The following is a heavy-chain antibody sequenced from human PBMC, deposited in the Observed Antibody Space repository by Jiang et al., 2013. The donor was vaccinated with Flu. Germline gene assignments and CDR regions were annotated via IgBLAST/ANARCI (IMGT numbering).Heavy chain of an antibody. V-gene: IGHV1-18*04. CDR3: ARDKTGRSYYYDSIARPGDFDY. CDR1: GYTFTSYG. CDR2: ISAYNGNT. D-gene: IGHD3-22*01. Sequence: GAEVKKPGASVKVSCKASGYTFTSYGISWVRQAPGQGLEWMGWISAYNGNTNYAQKLQGRVTMTTDTSTSTAYMELRSLRSDDTAVYYCARDKTGRSYYYDSIARPGDFDYWGQGTLVTVSS. J-gene: IGHJ4*02.